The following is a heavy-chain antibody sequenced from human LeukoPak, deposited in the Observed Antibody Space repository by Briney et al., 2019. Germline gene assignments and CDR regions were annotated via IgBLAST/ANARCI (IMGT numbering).Heavy chain of an antibody. Sequence: GGSLRLSCAASGFTFSSYAMHWVRQAPGKGLEWVAVISYDGSNKYYADSVKGRFTISRDNSKNTLYLQMNSLRAEDTAVYYCARHDQNEYSSSSDPRLFDYWGQGTLVTVSS. CDR1: GFTFSSYA. CDR2: ISYDGSNK. CDR3: ARHDQNEYSSSSDPRLFDY. V-gene: IGHV3-30-3*01. J-gene: IGHJ4*02. D-gene: IGHD6-6*01.